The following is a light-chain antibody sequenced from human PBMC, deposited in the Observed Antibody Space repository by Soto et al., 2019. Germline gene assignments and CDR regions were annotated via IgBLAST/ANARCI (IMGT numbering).Light chain of an antibody. J-gene: IGLJ1*01. CDR2: GTS. V-gene: IGLV1-40*01. CDR1: SSNIGAGYD. CDR3: QSYASSLSGYV. Sequence: QSVLTQPPSVSGAPGQRVTISCTGSSSNIGAGYDVHWYQQLPGTAPTLLIYGTSNRPSGVPDRFSGSKSGTSASLAITGIQSEDEADYYCQSYASSLSGYVVVTGTKLTVL.